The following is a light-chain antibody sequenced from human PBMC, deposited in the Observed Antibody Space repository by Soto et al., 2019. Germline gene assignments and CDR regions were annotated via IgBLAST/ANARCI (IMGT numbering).Light chain of an antibody. CDR1: SSDVGNYDR. CDR2: EVS. V-gene: IGLV2-18*02. CDR3: TSYTSSRTLL. J-gene: IGLJ2*01. Sequence: QSALTQPPSVSGSPGQSVTISCTGTSSDVGNYDRVSWYQQPPGTAPKLVIYEVSNRPSGVTDRFSGSKSGNTASLTISGLQTEDEGDYFCTSYTSSRTLLFGGGTKLTVL.